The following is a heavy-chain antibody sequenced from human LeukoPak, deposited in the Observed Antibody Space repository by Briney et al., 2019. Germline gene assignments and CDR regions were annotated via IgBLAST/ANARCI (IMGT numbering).Heavy chain of an antibody. D-gene: IGHD3-3*01. Sequence: SETLSLTCTVSGGSISSYYWSWIRQPAGKGLEWIGRIYTSGSTNYNPSLKSRVTMSVDTSKNQFSLKLSSVTAADTAVYYCARGQNFWSGANWFDPWGQGTLVTVSS. CDR2: IYTSGST. CDR1: GGSISSYY. CDR3: ARGQNFWSGANWFDP. V-gene: IGHV4-4*07. J-gene: IGHJ5*02.